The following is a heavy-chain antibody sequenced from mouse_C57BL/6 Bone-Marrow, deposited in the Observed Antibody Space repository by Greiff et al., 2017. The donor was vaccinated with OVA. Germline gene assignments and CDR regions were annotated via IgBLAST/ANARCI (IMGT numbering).Heavy chain of an antibody. CDR1: GYTFTSYW. Sequence: VQLKQPGAELVKPGASVKLSCKASGYTFTSYWMQWVKQRPGQGLEWIGMIHPNSGSTNYNEKFKGKATLTVDKSSSTAYMQLSSLTSEDSAVYYWARSDPPYYAMDYWGQGTPVTVSS. CDR2: IHPNSGST. J-gene: IGHJ4*01. V-gene: IGHV1-64*01. CDR3: ARSDPPYYAMDY.